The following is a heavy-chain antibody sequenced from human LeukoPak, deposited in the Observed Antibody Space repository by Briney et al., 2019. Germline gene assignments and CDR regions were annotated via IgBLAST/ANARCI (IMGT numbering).Heavy chain of an antibody. CDR1: GFTFSSYA. CDR3: AKGHERIGRMVGATNPSPFDY. J-gene: IGHJ4*02. CDR2: ISGSGGST. V-gene: IGHV3-23*01. Sequence: GGSLRLSCAASGFTFSSYAMSWVRQAPGKGLEWVSAISGSGGSTYYADSVKGRFTISRDNSKNTLYLQMNSLRAEDTAVYYCAKGHERIGRMVGATNPSPFDYWAREPWSPSPQ. D-gene: IGHD1-26*01.